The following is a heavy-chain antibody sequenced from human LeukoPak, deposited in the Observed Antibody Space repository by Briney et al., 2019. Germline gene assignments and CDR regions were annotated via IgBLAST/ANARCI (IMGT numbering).Heavy chain of an antibody. CDR2: IRYDGSNK. Sequence: PGGSLRLSCAASGFTFSSYGMHWVRQAPGKGLEWVAFIRYDGSNKYYADSVKGRFTISRDNSKNTLYLQMNSLRAEDTAVYYCAKDPGSGDYDSSGYGGEELWGQGTLVTVSS. V-gene: IGHV3-30*02. CDR3: AKDPGSGDYDSSGYGGEEL. J-gene: IGHJ4*02. D-gene: IGHD3-22*01. CDR1: GFTFSSYG.